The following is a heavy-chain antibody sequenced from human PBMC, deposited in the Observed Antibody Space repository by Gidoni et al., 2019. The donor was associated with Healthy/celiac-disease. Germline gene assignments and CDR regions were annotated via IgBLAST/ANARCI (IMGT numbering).Heavy chain of an antibody. CDR3: ARGGDYYGSGSYGYGMDV. CDR1: GYTFTSYA. Sequence: QVHLVQHGAAEKKPGASVKVSCKASGYTFTSYAMNWVRQAPGQRLEWMGWINAGNGNTKYSQKFQGRVTITRDTSASTAYMELSSLRSEDTAVYYCARGGDYYGSGSYGYGMDVWGQGTTVTVSS. V-gene: IGHV1-3*05. D-gene: IGHD3-10*01. J-gene: IGHJ6*02. CDR2: INAGNGNT.